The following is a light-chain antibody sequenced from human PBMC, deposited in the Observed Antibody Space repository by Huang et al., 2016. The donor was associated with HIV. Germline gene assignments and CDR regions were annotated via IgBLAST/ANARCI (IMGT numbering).Light chain of an antibody. J-gene: IGKJ4*01. CDR3: QQRGNWQLT. V-gene: IGKV3-11*01. CDR1: QGLAKY. Sequence: EIVLTQSPATLSLSPGERATLSCRASQGLAKYLAWYQQKPGHAPRLLIYDASNRATGLPARFSGSGSGTDFTLTISSLEPEDFAVYYCQQRGNWQLTFGGGTKVEIK. CDR2: DAS.